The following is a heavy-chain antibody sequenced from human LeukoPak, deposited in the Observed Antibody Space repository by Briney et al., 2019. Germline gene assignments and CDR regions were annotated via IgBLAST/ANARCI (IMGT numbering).Heavy chain of an antibody. CDR2: IYYSGST. D-gene: IGHD2-15*01. J-gene: IGHJ4*02. V-gene: IGHV4-59*12. CDR1: GSISGYY. CDR3: ARDSPHCSGGSCYGGGFDY. Sequence: SETLSLTCTVSGSISGYYWSWIRQPPGKGLEWIGSIYYSGSTYYNPSLKSRVTISVDTSKNQFSLKLSSVTAADTAVYYCARDSPHCSGGSCYGGGFDYWGQGTLVTVSS.